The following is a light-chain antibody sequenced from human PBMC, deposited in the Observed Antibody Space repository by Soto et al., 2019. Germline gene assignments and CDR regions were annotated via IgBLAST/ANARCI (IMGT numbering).Light chain of an antibody. J-gene: IGKJ1*01. CDR1: QGIRND. CDR2: DAS. V-gene: IGKV1-17*02. Sequence: DIQMTQSPSSLSASVGDRVTITCRASQGIRNDLGWYQHKPGKAPKLLIYDASNLDSGVSSRFSGSGSGTEFSLTISNLQPDDCATYYCQQYENYWTFGQGTKVDIK. CDR3: QQYENYWT.